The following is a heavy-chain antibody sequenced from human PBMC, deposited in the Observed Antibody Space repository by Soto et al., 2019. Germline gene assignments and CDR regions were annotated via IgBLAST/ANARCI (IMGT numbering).Heavy chain of an antibody. CDR1: GFTFSSYA. Sequence: EVQLLESGGGLVQPGGSLRLSCAASGFTFSSYAMSWVRQAPGKGLEWVSAISGSGGSTYYADSVKGRFTLSRDNSKNRLYLQMNSLRAEDTAVYYCAIHDRDYGDYGYFDLWGRGTLVTVSS. CDR2: ISGSGGST. V-gene: IGHV3-23*01. J-gene: IGHJ2*01. CDR3: AIHDRDYGDYGYFDL. D-gene: IGHD4-17*01.